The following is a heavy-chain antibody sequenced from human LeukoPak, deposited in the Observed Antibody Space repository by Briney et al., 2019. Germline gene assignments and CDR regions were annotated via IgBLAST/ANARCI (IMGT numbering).Heavy chain of an antibody. J-gene: IGHJ4*02. CDR2: IYYSGST. CDR1: GGSISSYY. D-gene: IGHD3-22*01. V-gene: IGHV4-59*08. Sequence: KASETLSLTCTVSGGSISSYYWSWIRQPPGKGLEWIGYIYYSGSTNYNPSLKSRVTISVDTSKNHFSLKLSSVTAADTAVYYCASSSGYYSIDYWGQGTLVTVSS. CDR3: ASSSGYYSIDY.